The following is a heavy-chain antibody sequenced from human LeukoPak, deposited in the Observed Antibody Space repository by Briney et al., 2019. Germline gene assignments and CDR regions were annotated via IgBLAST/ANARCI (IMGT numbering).Heavy chain of an antibody. Sequence: GGSLRLSCAASGFTFNNYDMHWVRQATGKGLEWVSSIGTAGDTYYPGSVKGRFTISSDNSKNTLYLQMNSLRAEDTAMYYCARAPYGDNGYTAEVADYWGQGTLVTVSS. CDR2: IGTAGDT. V-gene: IGHV3-13*01. J-gene: IGHJ4*02. D-gene: IGHD3-16*01. CDR3: ARAPYGDNGYTAEVADY. CDR1: GFTFNNYD.